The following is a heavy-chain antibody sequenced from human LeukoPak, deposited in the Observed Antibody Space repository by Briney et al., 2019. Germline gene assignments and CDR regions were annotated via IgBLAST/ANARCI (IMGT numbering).Heavy chain of an antibody. CDR1: GGSISSYY. V-gene: IGHV4-4*09. Sequence: PSETLSLTCAVSGGSISSYYWSWIRQPPGKGLEWIGYIYTSRSTNYNPSLKSRVTISVDTSKNQFSLKLSSVTAADTAVYYCARHWELLEGDYYYYYMDVWGKGTTVTVSS. J-gene: IGHJ6*03. D-gene: IGHD1-26*01. CDR2: IYTSRST. CDR3: ARHWELLEGDYYYYYMDV.